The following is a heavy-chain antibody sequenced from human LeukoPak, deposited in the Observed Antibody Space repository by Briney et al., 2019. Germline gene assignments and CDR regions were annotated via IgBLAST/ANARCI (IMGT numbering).Heavy chain of an antibody. CDR3: ARVSTNPRLIATEYYFDY. CDR1: GFTVSSNY. V-gene: IGHV3-53*01. D-gene: IGHD2-8*01. CDR2: IYSGGRT. J-gene: IGHJ4*02. Sequence: SGGSLRLSCAASGFTVSSNYMSWVRQAPGKGLEWVSVIYSGGRTYYADSVKGRFTISRDNSKNTLYLQMNSLRAEDTAVYYCARVSTNPRLIATEYYFDYWGQGTLVTVSS.